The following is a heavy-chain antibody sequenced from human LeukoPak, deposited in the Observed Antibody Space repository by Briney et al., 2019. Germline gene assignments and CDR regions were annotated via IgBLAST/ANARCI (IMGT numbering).Heavy chain of an antibody. CDR3: ARRKFYYGSGSYYSYYYGMDV. J-gene: IGHJ6*02. V-gene: IGHV4-59*08. Sequence: PSETLSLTCTVSGGSISSYYWSWIRQPPGKGLEWIGYIYYSGSTNYNPSLKSRVTISVDTSKNQFSLKLSSVTAADTAVYYCARRKFYYGSGSYYSYYYGMDVWGQGTTVTVS. D-gene: IGHD3-10*01. CDR2: IYYSGST. CDR1: GGSISSYY.